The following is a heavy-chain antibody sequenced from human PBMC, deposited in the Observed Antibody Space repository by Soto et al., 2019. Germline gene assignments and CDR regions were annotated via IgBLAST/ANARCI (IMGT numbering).Heavy chain of an antibody. Sequence: PGGSLRRSCAASGFTFSNYAMSWVRQAPGKGLEWVSVISGRDGSTYYADSVKGRFTISRDNSKNTLYLQMNSLRAEDTAVYYCAKDDFSINYYYYYMDVWGKGTTVTVSS. CDR3: AKDDFSINYYYYYMDV. D-gene: IGHD4-4*01. CDR1: GFTFSNYA. V-gene: IGHV3-23*01. CDR2: ISGRDGST. J-gene: IGHJ6*03.